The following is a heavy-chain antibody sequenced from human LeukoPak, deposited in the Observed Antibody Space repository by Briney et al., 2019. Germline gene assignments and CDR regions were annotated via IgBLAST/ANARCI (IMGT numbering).Heavy chain of an antibody. J-gene: IGHJ5*02. Sequence: VASVKVSCKASGYTFTSYDINWVRQATGQGLEWMGWMNPNSGNTGYAQKFQGRVTITRNTSISTAYMELSSLRSEDTAVYYCAVIRGYSSGWYWFDPWGQGTLVTVSS. CDR3: AVIRGYSSGWYWFDP. D-gene: IGHD6-19*01. CDR2: MNPNSGNT. CDR1: GYTFTSYD. V-gene: IGHV1-8*03.